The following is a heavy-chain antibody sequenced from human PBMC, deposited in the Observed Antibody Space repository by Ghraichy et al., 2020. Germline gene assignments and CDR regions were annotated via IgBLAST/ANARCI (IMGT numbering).Heavy chain of an antibody. D-gene: IGHD3-22*01. Sequence: SETLSLTCTVSGYSISSGYYWGWIRQPPGKGLEWIGSIYHSGSTYYNPSLKSRVTISVDTSKNQFSLKLSSVTAADTAVYYCARDLSSSGYFLDYWGQGTLVTVSS. CDR3: ARDLSSSGYFLDY. V-gene: IGHV4-38-2*02. CDR1: GYSISSGYY. CDR2: IYHSGST. J-gene: IGHJ4*02.